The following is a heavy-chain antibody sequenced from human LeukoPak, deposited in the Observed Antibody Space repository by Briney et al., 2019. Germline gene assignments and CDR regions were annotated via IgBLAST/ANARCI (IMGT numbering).Heavy chain of an antibody. D-gene: IGHD3-16*01. V-gene: IGHV1-2*02. CDR3: ARVGTWGAFDI. Sequence: ASVKVSCKAPGYTFTGYYMHWVRQAPGQGLEWMGWINPNSGGTKYAQKFQGRVTMTRDTSISTAYMELSSLRSEDTAVYYCARVGTWGAFDIWGQETMVTVSS. J-gene: IGHJ3*02. CDR2: INPNSGGT. CDR1: GYTFTGYY.